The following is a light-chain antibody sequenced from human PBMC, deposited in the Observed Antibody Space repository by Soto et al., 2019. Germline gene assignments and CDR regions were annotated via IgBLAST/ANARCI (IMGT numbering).Light chain of an antibody. CDR2: GAS. CDR3: QQYNNWPPIT. V-gene: IGKV3-15*01. CDR1: QSFSSN. Sequence: EILMTQSPATLSLSPGEIATLSCGSSQSFSSNLAWYQQKPGQAPRLLIYGASTRATGIPARFSGSGSGTEFTLTISSLQSEDFAVYYCQQYNNWPPITFGQGTRLEIK. J-gene: IGKJ5*01.